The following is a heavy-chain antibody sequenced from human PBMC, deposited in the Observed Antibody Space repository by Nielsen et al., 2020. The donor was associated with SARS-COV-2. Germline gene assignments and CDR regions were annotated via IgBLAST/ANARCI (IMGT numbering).Heavy chain of an antibody. CDR2: IYHSGST. Sequence: SETLSLTCAVSGGSISSGGYSWSWIRQPPGKGLEWIGYIYHSGSTNYNPSLKSRVTISVDTSKNQFSLKLSSVTAADTAVYYCARFSMYYFDYWGQGTLVTVSS. D-gene: IGHD2-8*01. J-gene: IGHJ4*02. V-gene: IGHV4-30-2*01. CDR3: ARFSMYYFDY. CDR1: GGSISSGGYS.